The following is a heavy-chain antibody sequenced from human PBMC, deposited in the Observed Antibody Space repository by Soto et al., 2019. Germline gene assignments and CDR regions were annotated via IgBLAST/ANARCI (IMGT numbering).Heavy chain of an antibody. J-gene: IGHJ6*02. CDR2: IDPSDSYT. CDR3: ASSYDFWSGYSPFQHDYYYYGMDV. Sequence: RGESLKISCKGSGYSFTSYWISWVRQMPGKGLEWMGRIDPSDSYTNYSPSFQGHVTISADKSISTAYLQWSSLKASDTAMYYCASSYDFWSGYSPFQHDYYYYGMDVWGQGTTVTVSS. V-gene: IGHV5-10-1*01. D-gene: IGHD3-3*01. CDR1: GYSFTSYW.